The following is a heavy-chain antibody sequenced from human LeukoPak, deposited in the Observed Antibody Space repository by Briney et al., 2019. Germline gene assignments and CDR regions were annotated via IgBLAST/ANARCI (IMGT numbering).Heavy chain of an antibody. V-gene: IGHV4-39*01. Sequence: SETLSLTCTVSGGSISRTNYYWGWIRQPPGKGLEWIGSIYYSGSTYYNPSLKSRVTISVDTSKNQFSLKLSSVTAADTAVYSCARLISSGRYWGGYFDYWGQGTLVTVSS. CDR2: IYYSGST. CDR1: GGSISRTNYY. J-gene: IGHJ4*02. D-gene: IGHD1-26*01. CDR3: ARLISSGRYWGGYFDY.